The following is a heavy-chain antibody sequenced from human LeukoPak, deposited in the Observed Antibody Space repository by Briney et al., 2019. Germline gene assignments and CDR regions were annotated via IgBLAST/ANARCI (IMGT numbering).Heavy chain of an antibody. CDR2: ISSSGSTI. CDR3: ARDYFAVANNGDGFDI. Sequence: GGSLRLSCAASGFTFSDYYMSWIRQAPGKGLEWVSYISSSGSTIYYADSVKGRFTISRDNAKYSLYLQMNSLRAEDTAVYYWARDYFAVANNGDGFDIWGQGTMVTISS. V-gene: IGHV3-11*04. D-gene: IGHD6-19*01. CDR1: GFTFSDYY. J-gene: IGHJ3*02.